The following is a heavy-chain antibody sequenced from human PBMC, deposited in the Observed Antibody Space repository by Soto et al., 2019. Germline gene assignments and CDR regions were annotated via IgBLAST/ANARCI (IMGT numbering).Heavy chain of an antibody. Sequence: SSVKVSCKASGGTFSSYAISWVRQAPGQGLEWMGGIIPIFGTANYAQKFQGSVTITADESTSPAYMELSSLRSEDPAVYSCAAWRLVNSTKQGAFDIWGQGTMVTVSS. V-gene: IGHV1-69*13. D-gene: IGHD6-25*01. CDR1: GGTFSSYA. CDR2: IIPIFGTA. J-gene: IGHJ3*02. CDR3: AAWRLVNSTKQGAFDI.